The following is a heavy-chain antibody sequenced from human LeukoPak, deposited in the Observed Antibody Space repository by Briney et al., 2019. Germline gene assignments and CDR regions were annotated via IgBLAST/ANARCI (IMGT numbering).Heavy chain of an antibody. CDR2: LHAREST. CDR1: GAHISNYY. V-gene: IGHV4-4*07. D-gene: IGHD3-22*01. J-gene: IGHJ3*01. Sequence: SETLSLTCTVSGAHISNYYWTWVRQPAAQGLEWIGRLHARESTIYNPSLKSRLTMSIDTSKDQLSLTLTSVTAADSAVYYCASLSSGAAFDVWGQGTVVTVSS. CDR3: ASLSSGAAFDV.